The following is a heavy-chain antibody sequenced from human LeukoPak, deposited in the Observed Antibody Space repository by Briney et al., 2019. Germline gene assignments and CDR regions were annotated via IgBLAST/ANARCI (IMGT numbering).Heavy chain of an antibody. V-gene: IGHV3-21*01. CDR3: ARDFGDSSSSGDY. Sequence: PGGSLRLSCAASGFTFNNYAMTWVRQAPGKGLEWVSSISSSSSYIYYADSVKGRFTISRDNAKNSLYLQMNSLRAEDTAVYYCARDFGDSSSSGDYWGQGTLVTVSS. D-gene: IGHD6-6*01. CDR2: ISSSSSYI. J-gene: IGHJ4*02. CDR1: GFTFNNYA.